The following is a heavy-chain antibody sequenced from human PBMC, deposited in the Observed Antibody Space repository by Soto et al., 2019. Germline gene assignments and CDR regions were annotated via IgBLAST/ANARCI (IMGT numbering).Heavy chain of an antibody. V-gene: IGHV3-21*01. CDR1: GFTFRSYS. CDR2: ISSSSSYI. Sequence: PGGSLRLSCAASGFTFRSYSMTWARQAPGKGLEWVSSISSSSSYIYYADSVKGRFTISRDNAKNSLYLQMNSLRAEDTAVYYCARDNHARITMVRGTPFSDAFDIWGQGTMVPVSS. D-gene: IGHD3-10*01. CDR3: ARDNHARITMVRGTPFSDAFDI. J-gene: IGHJ3*02.